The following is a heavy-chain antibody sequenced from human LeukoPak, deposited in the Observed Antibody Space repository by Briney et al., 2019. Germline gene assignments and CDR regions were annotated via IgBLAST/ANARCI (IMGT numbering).Heavy chain of an antibody. J-gene: IGHJ4*02. CDR2: VHSNGKT. V-gene: IGHV4-39*02. Sequence: SETLSLTCSVSGGSIASGSYYWGWVRQSPGKGLDWIGSVHSNGKTYYNPSPNNRLIISADTSTDQFSLRLSPVTAADTAVYFCVRDIGSFEIDYWGQGTLVTVSS. CDR3: VRDIGSFEIDY. CDR1: GGSIASGSYY. D-gene: IGHD1-26*01.